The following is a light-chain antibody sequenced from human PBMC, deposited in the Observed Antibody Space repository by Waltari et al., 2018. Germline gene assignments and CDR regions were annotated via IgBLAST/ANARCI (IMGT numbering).Light chain of an antibody. CDR2: KDT. CDR3: QSADGTTNSVV. Sequence: SFALTQPPSVSVSPGQTARITCSAQELPKNYAHWYQQKPGQAPALVIYKDTERPSGIPERLSGSSSGTTVTLTISGVQAEDEADYFCQSADGTTNSVVFGGGTKLTVL. CDR1: ELPKNY. V-gene: IGLV3-25*03. J-gene: IGLJ2*01.